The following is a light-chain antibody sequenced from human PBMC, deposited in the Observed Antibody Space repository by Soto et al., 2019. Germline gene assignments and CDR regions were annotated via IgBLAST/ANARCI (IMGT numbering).Light chain of an antibody. CDR1: QNISSY. V-gene: IGKV3-11*01. Sequence: IFLTQSRSTRCLFPGKIATLSCRARQNISSYLIWYQQKPGQAPRLLIYDVSNRATGIPARFSGSGSGTDFTLTISSLEPEDFAVYYCQQRSNWPITFGQGTRLEI. CDR3: QQRSNWPIT. CDR2: DVS. J-gene: IGKJ5*01.